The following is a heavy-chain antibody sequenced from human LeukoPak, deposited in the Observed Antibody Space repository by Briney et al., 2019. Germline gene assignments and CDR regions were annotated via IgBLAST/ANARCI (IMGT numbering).Heavy chain of an antibody. CDR2: IIPIFGTA. V-gene: IGHV1-69*13. CDR1: GGTFSSYA. Sequence: ASVKVSCKASGGTFSSYAISWVRQAPGQGLEWMGGIIPIFGTANYAQKFQGRVTITAGESTSTAYMELSSLRSEDTAVYYCARGVWFGELFPNFDYWGQGTLVTVSS. D-gene: IGHD3-10*01. CDR3: ARGVWFGELFPNFDY. J-gene: IGHJ4*02.